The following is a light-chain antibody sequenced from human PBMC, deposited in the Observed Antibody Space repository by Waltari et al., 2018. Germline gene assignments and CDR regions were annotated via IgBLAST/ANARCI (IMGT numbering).Light chain of an antibody. Sequence: DIVMTQSPDSLAVSLGERATTNCKSSQSVLYSSNNKNYLAWYQQKTGQPPKLLIYWASTRESGVPDRFSGSGSGTDFTLTISSLQAEDVAVYYCQQYYSTLYSFGQGTKLEIK. J-gene: IGKJ2*03. CDR1: QSVLYSSNNKNY. V-gene: IGKV4-1*01. CDR2: WAS. CDR3: QQYYSTLYS.